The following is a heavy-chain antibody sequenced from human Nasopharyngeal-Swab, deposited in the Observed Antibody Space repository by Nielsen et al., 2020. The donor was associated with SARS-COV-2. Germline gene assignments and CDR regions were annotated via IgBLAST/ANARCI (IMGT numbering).Heavy chain of an antibody. CDR3: ARVRCTRSSCFVDY. V-gene: IGHV7-4-1*02. CDR2: INTNTGNP. J-gene: IGHJ4*02. D-gene: IGHD2-2*01. Sequence: VRQMPGKGLEWMGWINTNTGNPTYAQGFTGHFVFSLDTSVSTAYLQISSLKAEDTAVYYCARVRCTRSSCFVDYWGQGTLVTVSS.